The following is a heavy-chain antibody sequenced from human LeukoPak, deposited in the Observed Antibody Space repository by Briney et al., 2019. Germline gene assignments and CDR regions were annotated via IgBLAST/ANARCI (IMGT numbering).Heavy chain of an antibody. Sequence: GGSLRLSCAASGFTFSSYEMNWVRQAPGKGLEWVSYISSSGSTIYYADSVKGRFTISRDNAKNSLYLQMNSLRAEDTAVYYCARGGSPVWFLDYWGQGTLVTVSS. D-gene: IGHD2-21*01. J-gene: IGHJ4*02. V-gene: IGHV3-48*03. CDR2: ISSSGSTI. CDR1: GFTFSSYE. CDR3: ARGGSPVWFLDY.